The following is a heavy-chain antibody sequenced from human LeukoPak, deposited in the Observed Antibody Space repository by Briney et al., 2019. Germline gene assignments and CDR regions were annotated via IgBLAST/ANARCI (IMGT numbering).Heavy chain of an antibody. V-gene: IGHV3-7*01. Sequence: PGGSLRLSCAASGFTFSSYAMSWVRQAPGKGLEWLANIKQDGSEKYYVDSVKGRFTISRDSTKNSLYLQMNSLRAEDTAVYYCARGDYYDSSDYFNDAFDIWGQGTMVTVSS. CDR3: ARGDYYDSSDYFNDAFDI. CDR1: GFTFSSYA. CDR2: IKQDGSEK. D-gene: IGHD3-22*01. J-gene: IGHJ3*02.